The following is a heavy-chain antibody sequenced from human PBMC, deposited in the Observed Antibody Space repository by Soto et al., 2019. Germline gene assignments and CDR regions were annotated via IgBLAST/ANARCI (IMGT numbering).Heavy chain of an antibody. D-gene: IGHD3-22*01. J-gene: IGHJ4*02. CDR3: ARVRREYDNSGPVDY. CDR2: IYYGGST. CDR1: GGSISSGDYS. V-gene: IGHV4-30-2*01. Sequence: QLQLQESGSGLVEPSQTLSLTCAVSGGSISSGDYSWNWIRQPPGKGLEWIGYIYYGGSTYYNPSLQSRVTMSVDRSRNQFSLKLNSVTAADTAVYYCARVRREYDNSGPVDYWGQGTLVTVSS.